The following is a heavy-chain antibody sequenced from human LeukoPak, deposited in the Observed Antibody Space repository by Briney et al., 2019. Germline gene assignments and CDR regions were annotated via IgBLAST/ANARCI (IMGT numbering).Heavy chain of an antibody. CDR1: GFGFSSYA. V-gene: IGHV3-23*01. CDR3: ARACSGGSCYLAAFDM. Sequence: GGSLRLSCATFGFGFSSYAMSWVRQAPGKGLEWVSAISSSGGSTYYADSVKGRFTISRDNSKNTLFLQMNSLRAEDTAVYYCARACSGGSCYLAAFDMWGRGTMVTVSS. J-gene: IGHJ3*02. CDR2: ISSSGGST. D-gene: IGHD2-15*01.